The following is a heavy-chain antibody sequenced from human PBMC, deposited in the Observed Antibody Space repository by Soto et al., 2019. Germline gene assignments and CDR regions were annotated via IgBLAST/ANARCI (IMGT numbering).Heavy chain of an antibody. J-gene: IGHJ3*02. CDR1: GYTFTSYY. CDR2: INPSGGST. CDR3: ARTGTYYYGSGSYYPSAFDI. Sequence: ASVKVSCKASGYTFTSYYMHWVRQAPGQGLEWMGIINPSGGSTSYAQKFQGRVTISVDTSKNQFSLKLSSVTAADTAVYYCARTGTYYYGSGSYYPSAFDIWGQGTMVTVSS. V-gene: IGHV1-46*01. D-gene: IGHD3-10*01.